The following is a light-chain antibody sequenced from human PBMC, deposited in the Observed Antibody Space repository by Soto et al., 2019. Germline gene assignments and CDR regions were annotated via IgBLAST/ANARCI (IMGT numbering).Light chain of an antibody. CDR1: SSNIGAGYE. CDR3: QSYDSSLSGYV. Sequence: QSVLTQPPSVSGAPGQKVTISCTGSSSNIGAGYEVNWYHQLPGTAPKLLIHGNSNRPSGVPDRFSGSKSGTSASLAITGLQAEDEADYFCQSYDSSLSGYVFGTGTKLTV. V-gene: IGLV1-40*01. J-gene: IGLJ1*01. CDR2: GNS.